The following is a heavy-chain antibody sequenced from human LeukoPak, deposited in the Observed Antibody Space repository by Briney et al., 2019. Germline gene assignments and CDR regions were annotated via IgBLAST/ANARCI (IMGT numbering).Heavy chain of an antibody. Sequence: ASVKVSCKPSGYTFTGYYMHWVRQAPGLGLEWMGWINPNSGDINYAQKFQGRVTMTRDTSISTAYMELSRLRSDDTAVYYCAREQDIGMVSALDYWGQGTLVTVSS. V-gene: IGHV1-2*02. D-gene: IGHD5-18*01. CDR3: AREQDIGMVSALDY. J-gene: IGHJ4*02. CDR1: GYTFTGYY. CDR2: INPNSGDI.